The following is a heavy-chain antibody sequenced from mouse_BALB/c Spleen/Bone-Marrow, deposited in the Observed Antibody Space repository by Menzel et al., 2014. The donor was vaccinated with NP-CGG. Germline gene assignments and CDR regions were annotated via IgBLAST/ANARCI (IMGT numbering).Heavy chain of an antibody. J-gene: IGHJ1*01. CDR3: TRQDYYGNSYWFFDV. Sequence: VQLQQSGADLVRPGASVKLSCKASGYTFTSYWINWVKQRPGQGLEWIGNIYPSDSYTNYNQKFRDKATLTVDTSSSTAYMQLSSPTSEDSAVYYCTRQDYYGNSYWFFDVWGGGTTVTVSS. D-gene: IGHD1-1*01. V-gene: IGHV1-59*01. CDR1: GYTFTSYW. CDR2: IYPSDSYT.